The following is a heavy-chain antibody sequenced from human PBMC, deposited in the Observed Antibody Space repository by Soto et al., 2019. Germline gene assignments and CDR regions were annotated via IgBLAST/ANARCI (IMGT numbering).Heavy chain of an antibody. J-gene: IGHJ4*02. CDR1: GFSFGNYA. Sequence: GGSLRLSCAASGFSFGNYAMNWVRQAPGKGLEWVSGLSGSGTSTYYADSVKGRFTISRDNSRDTLFLQMNSLTADDTAVYYCAKATTNGGWFNPFDSWGQGALVTSPQ. D-gene: IGHD6-19*01. CDR2: LSGSGTST. V-gene: IGHV3-23*01. CDR3: AKATTNGGWFNPFDS.